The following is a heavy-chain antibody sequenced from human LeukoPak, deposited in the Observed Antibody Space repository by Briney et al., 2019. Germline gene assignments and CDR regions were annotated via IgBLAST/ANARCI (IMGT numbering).Heavy chain of an antibody. D-gene: IGHD3-10*01. J-gene: IGHJ5*02. V-gene: IGHV1-2*02. CDR2: INPNSGGT. CDR3: ALIGDHAWFDP. Sequence: ASVKVSCKASGYTFNGYYMFWVRQAPGQGLEWMGWINPNSGGTNCAQEFQGRVTMTRDTSISTAYMELSTLRSDDTAVYYCALIGDHAWFDPWGQGTLVTVSS. CDR1: GYTFNGYY.